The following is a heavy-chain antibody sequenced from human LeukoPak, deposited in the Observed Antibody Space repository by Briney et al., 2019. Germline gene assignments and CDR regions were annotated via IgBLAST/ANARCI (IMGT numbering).Heavy chain of an antibody. V-gene: IGHV1-8*02. Sequence: GASVKVSCKASGYTFTGYYMHWVRQATGQGLEWMGWMNPNSGNTGYAQKFQGRVTMTRNTSISTAYMELSSLRSEDTAVYYCARGRIAARPILFLIDEGDDYWGQGTLVTVSS. D-gene: IGHD6-6*01. CDR3: ARGRIAARPILFLIDEGDDY. CDR2: MNPNSGNT. CDR1: GYTFTGYY. J-gene: IGHJ4*02.